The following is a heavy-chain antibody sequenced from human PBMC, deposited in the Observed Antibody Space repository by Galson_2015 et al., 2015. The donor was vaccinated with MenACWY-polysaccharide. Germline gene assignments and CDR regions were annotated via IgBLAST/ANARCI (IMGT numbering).Heavy chain of an antibody. CDR2: ISWNSGSI. J-gene: IGHJ4*02. CDR3: AKDSPVVVAATFDY. V-gene: IGHV3-9*01. CDR1: GFTFDDYA. Sequence: SLRLSCAASGFTFDDYAMHWVRQAPGKGLEWVSGISWNSGSISYADSVKGRFTISRDNAKNSLYLQVNSLRAEDTALYYCAKDSPVVVAATFDYWGQGTLVTVSS. D-gene: IGHD2-15*01.